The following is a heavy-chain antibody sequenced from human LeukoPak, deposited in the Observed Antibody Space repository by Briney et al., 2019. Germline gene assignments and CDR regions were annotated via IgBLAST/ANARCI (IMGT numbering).Heavy chain of an antibody. D-gene: IGHD3-3*01. CDR3: ARSVFVPDFDY. CDR2: IYYSGST. CDR1: GGSISSYY. V-gene: IGHV4-59*01. J-gene: IGHJ4*02. Sequence: SETLSLTCPVSGGSISSYYCSWIRQPPGKGLEWIGYIYYSGSTNYNPSLKSRVTISVDTSKNQFSLNLSSVTAADTAVYYCARSVFVPDFDYWGQGTLVTVSS.